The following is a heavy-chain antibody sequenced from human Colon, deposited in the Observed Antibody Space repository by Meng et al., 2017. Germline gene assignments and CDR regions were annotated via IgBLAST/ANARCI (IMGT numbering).Heavy chain of an antibody. V-gene: IGHV4-61*02. J-gene: IGHJ3*02. Sequence: SDTLSLTCTVSGGPISSGNYFWSWLRPSAGRELEWIGRIYASGITLYNPSFKSLVTFSIDTSKTQFSLKLTSVTAADAAVYYCARYRDDYDYNHAFDIWGQGTMVTVSS. CDR2: IYASGIT. D-gene: IGHD3-10*01. CDR3: ARYRDDYDYNHAFDI. CDR1: GGPISSGNYF.